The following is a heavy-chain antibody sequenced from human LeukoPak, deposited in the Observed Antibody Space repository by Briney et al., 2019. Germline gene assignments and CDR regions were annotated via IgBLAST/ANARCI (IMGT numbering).Heavy chain of an antibody. J-gene: IGHJ4*02. CDR2: IYYSGST. CDR1: GGSISSSSYY. V-gene: IGHV4-39*01. D-gene: IGHD3-22*01. Sequence: SETLSLTCTVSGGSISSSSYYWGWIRQPPGKGLEWIGNIYYSGSTYYNPSLKSRVTISVDTSKNQFSLKLSSVTAADTAVYYCATSYYDSSGYWGQGTLVTVSS. CDR3: ATSYYDSSGY.